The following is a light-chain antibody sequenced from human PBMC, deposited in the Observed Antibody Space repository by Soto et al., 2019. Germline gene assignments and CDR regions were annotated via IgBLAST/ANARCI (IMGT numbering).Light chain of an antibody. CDR3: QHCYSSTWT. CDR1: QTIFNF. CDR2: AAS. V-gene: IGKV1-39*01. Sequence: DIQMTQSPSSLSASVGDRITITCRSRQTIFNFLNWYQQKPGKAPKLVIYAASNLQSGVPSRLSGSGSGTDFTLTISSLQPEDFATYFSQHCYSSTWTFGQGTKLEI. J-gene: IGKJ1*01.